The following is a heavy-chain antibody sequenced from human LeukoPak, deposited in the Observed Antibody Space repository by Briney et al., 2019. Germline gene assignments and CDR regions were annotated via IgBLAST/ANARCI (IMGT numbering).Heavy chain of an antibody. CDR2: ISYDESNK. V-gene: IGHV3-30*18. D-gene: IGHD3-22*01. J-gene: IGHJ4*02. CDR3: AKDLEPYYYDTPDY. CDR1: GFTFSSYG. Sequence: GRSLRLSCAASGFTFSSYGMHWVRQAPGKGLEWVAVISYDESNKYYADSVKGRFTISRDNSKNTLYLQMNSLRAEDTAVYYCAKDLEPYYYDTPDYWGQGTLVTVSS.